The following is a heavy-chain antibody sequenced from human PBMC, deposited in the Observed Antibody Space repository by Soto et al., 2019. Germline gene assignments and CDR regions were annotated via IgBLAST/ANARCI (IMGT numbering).Heavy chain of an antibody. CDR2: INPSGGST. J-gene: IGHJ4*02. CDR1: GYTFTSYY. Sequence: ASVKVSCKASGYTFTSYYMHWVRHAPGQGLEWMGIINPSGGSTSYAQKFQGRVTMTRDTSTSTVYMELSSLRSEDTAVYYCARAMPVGLSAAAGTTDYWGQGTLVTVSS. V-gene: IGHV1-46*01. CDR3: ARAMPVGLSAAAGTTDY. D-gene: IGHD6-13*01.